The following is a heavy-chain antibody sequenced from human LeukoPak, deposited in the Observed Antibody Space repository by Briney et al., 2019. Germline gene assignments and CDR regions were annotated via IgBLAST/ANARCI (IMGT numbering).Heavy chain of an antibody. Sequence: PSETLSLTCAVYGGSFSGYYWSWIRQPAGKGLEWIGRIYTSGSTNYNPSLKSRVTISVDTSKNQFSLKLSSVTAADTAVYYCARDMERDYYDSSGYYPDAFDIWGQGTMVTVSS. J-gene: IGHJ3*02. CDR3: ARDMERDYYDSSGYYPDAFDI. CDR2: IYTSGST. CDR1: GGSFSGYY. D-gene: IGHD3-22*01. V-gene: IGHV4-4*07.